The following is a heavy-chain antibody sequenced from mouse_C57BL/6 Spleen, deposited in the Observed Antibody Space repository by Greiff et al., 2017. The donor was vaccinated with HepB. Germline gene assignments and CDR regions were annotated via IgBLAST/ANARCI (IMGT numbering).Heavy chain of an antibody. CDR2: IYPGDGDT. Sequence: VQLQQSGPELVKPGASVKISCKASGYAFSSSWMNWVKQRPGKGLEWIGRIYPGDGDTNYNGKFKGKATLTADKSSSTAYRQLSSLTSEDSAVYFCARSIATVVATDDYWGQGTTLTVSS. CDR3: ARSIATVVATDDY. J-gene: IGHJ2*01. V-gene: IGHV1-82*01. CDR1: GYAFSSSW. D-gene: IGHD1-1*01.